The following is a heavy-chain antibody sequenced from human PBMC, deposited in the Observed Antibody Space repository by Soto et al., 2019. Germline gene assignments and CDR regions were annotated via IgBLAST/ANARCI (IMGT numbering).Heavy chain of an antibody. D-gene: IGHD2-15*01. CDR3: ARGSFYGSSSWFDP. J-gene: IGHJ5*02. V-gene: IGHV4-31*03. CDR2: ISYTGRT. Sequence: PSETLSLTCTVSGGSISSDANFWSWIRQLPGRGLEWIGYISYTGRTYYTPSLNSRLTISLDTSKNLFSLRLSAVTAADTAVYFCARGSFYGSSSWFDPWGQGTLVTVS. CDR1: GGSISSDANF.